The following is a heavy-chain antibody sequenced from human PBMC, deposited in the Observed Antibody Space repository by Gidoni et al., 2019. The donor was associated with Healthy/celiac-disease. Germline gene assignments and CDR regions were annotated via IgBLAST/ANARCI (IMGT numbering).Heavy chain of an antibody. D-gene: IGHD2-15*01. CDR2: IIPIFGTA. J-gene: IGHJ5*02. CDR1: GGTFSSYA. V-gene: IGHV1-69*01. Sequence: QVQLVQSGAEVKKPGSSVKVSCKASGGTFSSYAISWVRQAPGHGLEWMGGIIPIFGTANYAQKFQGRVTITADESTSTAYMERSSLRSEDTAVYYCASRSRVVVVAAEGNWFDPWGQGTLVTVSS. CDR3: ASRSRVVVVAAEGNWFDP.